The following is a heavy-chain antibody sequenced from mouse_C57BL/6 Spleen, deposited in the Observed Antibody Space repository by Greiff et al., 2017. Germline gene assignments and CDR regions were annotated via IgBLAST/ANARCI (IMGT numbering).Heavy chain of an antibody. CDR1: GFSFNTYA. CDR3: VRHEGVFDV. Sequence: EVQGVESGGGLVQPKGSLKLSCAASGFSFNTYAMNWVRQAPGKGLEWVARIRSKSNNYATYYADSVKDRFTISRDDSESMLYLQMNNLKTEDTAMYYCVRHEGVFDVWGTGTTVTVSS. J-gene: IGHJ1*03. V-gene: IGHV10-1*01. CDR2: IRSKSNNYAT.